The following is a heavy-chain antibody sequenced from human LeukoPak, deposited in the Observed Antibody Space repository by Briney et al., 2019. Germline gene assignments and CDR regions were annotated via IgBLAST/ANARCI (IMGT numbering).Heavy chain of an antibody. CDR3: ATLTTVVTPLFFDY. Sequence: PSETLSLTCTVSGGSIISYYWSWIRQPPGKGLEWIGYIYYSGSTYYNPSLKSRVTISVDTSKNQFSLRLSSVTAADTAVYYCATLTTVVTPLFFDYWGQGTLVTVSS. D-gene: IGHD4-23*01. CDR1: GGSIISYY. CDR2: IYYSGST. V-gene: IGHV4-59*08. J-gene: IGHJ4*02.